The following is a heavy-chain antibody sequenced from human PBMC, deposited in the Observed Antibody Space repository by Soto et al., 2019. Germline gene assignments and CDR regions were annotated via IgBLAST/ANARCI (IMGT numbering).Heavy chain of an antibody. CDR3: ARPYCTSNSCHNWFDS. CDR1: GYIFTDYY. CDR2: INPKSGDT. V-gene: IGHV1-2*02. Sequence: GASVKVSCKASGYIFTDYYINWVRQAPGQGLEWMGWINPKSGDTDYAQNFQGIVTMTTDTSITTAYMELSRLRSDDTAVYYCARPYCTSNSCHNWFDSWGQGPLVTVSS. D-gene: IGHD2-2*01. J-gene: IGHJ5*01.